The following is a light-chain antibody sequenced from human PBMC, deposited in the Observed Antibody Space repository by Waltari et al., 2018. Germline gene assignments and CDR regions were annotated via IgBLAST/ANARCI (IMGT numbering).Light chain of an antibody. CDR3: AAWDASLHAWL. CDR2: MNA. V-gene: IGLV1-47*01. J-gene: IGLJ3*02. CDR1: TSNIGQTY. Sequence: QSVLTQPPSASGTPGQRVTISCSGGTSNIGQTYVFWLQQLPGTAPKGLISMNAGRPTGVPARFSGSQAGTSASLAISGLRSEDEADYYCAAWDASLHAWLFGGGTKLTVL.